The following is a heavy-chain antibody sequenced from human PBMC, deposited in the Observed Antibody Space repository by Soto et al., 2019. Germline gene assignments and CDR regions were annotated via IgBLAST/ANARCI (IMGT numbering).Heavy chain of an antibody. CDR3: ARAGPESFDY. Sequence: SETLSLTCTVSGGSISSGGYYWSWIRQHPGKGLEWIGYIYYSGSTYYNPSLKSRVTISVDTSKNQFSLKLSSVTAADTAVYYCARAGPESFDYWGQGTLVTVSS. D-gene: IGHD7-27*01. J-gene: IGHJ4*02. CDR1: GGSISSGGYY. CDR2: IYYSGST. V-gene: IGHV4-31*03.